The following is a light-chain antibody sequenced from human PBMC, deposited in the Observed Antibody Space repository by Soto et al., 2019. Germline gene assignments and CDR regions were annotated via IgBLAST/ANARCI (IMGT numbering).Light chain of an antibody. J-gene: IGKJ5*01. Sequence: ITLTQSPSSLSASVGDRVPITSRASQDIAIYLAWYQQKPGEAPKLLIYAASTLYGGVPSRFSGSGSGTDFALTITSLQAEDFATYYCQQRNSYPITFGQGTRLEIK. CDR2: AAS. CDR3: QQRNSYPIT. V-gene: IGKV1-9*01. CDR1: QDIAIY.